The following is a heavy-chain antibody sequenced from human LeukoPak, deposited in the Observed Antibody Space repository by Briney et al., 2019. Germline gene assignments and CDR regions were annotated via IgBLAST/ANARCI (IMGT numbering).Heavy chain of an antibody. V-gene: IGHV1-69*13. CDR2: IIPIFGTA. D-gene: IGHD3-10*01. CDR3: ASSRVGLLWFGELCC. J-gene: IGHJ4*02. Sequence: ASVKVSCKASGGTFSSYAISWVRQAPGQGLEWMGGIIPIFGTANYAQKCQGRVTITADESTSTAYMELSSLRSEDTAVYYCASSRVGLLWFGELCCWGQGTLVTVSS. CDR1: GGTFSSYA.